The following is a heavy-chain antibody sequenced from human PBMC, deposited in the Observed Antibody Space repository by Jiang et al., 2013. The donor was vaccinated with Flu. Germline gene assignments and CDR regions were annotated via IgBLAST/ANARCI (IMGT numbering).Heavy chain of an antibody. D-gene: IGHD2-2*02. Sequence: SVKVSCKASGYTFTSYAMHWVRQAPGQSLEWLGWIKTGNGDTKYSQSFQGRVTLSRDTSANTAYMDLNSLRSEDTAVYYCARDMLYCSSTSCHTVENALDIWGQGTLVTVSS. V-gene: IGHV1-3*04. J-gene: IGHJ3*02. CDR2: IKTGNGDT. CDR1: GYTFTSYA. CDR3: ARDMLYCSSTSCHTVENALDI.